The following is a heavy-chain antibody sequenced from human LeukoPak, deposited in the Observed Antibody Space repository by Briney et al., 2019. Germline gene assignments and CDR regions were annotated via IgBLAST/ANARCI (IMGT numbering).Heavy chain of an antibody. CDR2: IYYSGST. Sequence: SETLSLTCTVSGGSINSYYWSWIRQPPVKGLEWIGYIYYSGSTNYNPSLKSRVTMSVDTSKNQFSLKLSSVTAGDTAVYYCARVRYGSNLHFDYWGQGTLVTVSS. J-gene: IGHJ4*02. V-gene: IGHV4-59*01. D-gene: IGHD4-23*01. CDR3: ARVRYGSNLHFDY. CDR1: GGSINSYY.